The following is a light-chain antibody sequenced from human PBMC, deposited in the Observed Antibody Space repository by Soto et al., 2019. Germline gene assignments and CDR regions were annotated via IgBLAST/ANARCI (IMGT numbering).Light chain of an antibody. J-gene: IGKJ4*01. V-gene: IGKV3-11*01. CDR3: QQRYNWPPLT. CDR1: QNVFSY. Sequence: EIVLTQSPATLSLSPGERATLSCRASQNVFSYLAWYQQKPGQAPRLLIYDASNRATGIPARFSGSGSGTDFTLTISSLEPEDFAVYYCQQRYNWPPLTFGGGTKVEIK. CDR2: DAS.